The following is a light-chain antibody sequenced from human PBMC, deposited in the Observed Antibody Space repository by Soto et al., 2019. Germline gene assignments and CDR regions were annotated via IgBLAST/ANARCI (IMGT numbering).Light chain of an antibody. CDR3: AAWDDSLNGPV. V-gene: IGLV1-44*01. J-gene: IGLJ2*01. CDR1: SSNIGSNS. CDR2: SNN. Sequence: QSVLTQPPSASGTPGQRVTISCSGSSSNIGSNSVYWYQQLPGAAPKLLIHSNNQRPSGVPDRISGSKSGTSASLAISGLQSEDEADYNCAAWDDSLNGPVFGGGTKLTVL.